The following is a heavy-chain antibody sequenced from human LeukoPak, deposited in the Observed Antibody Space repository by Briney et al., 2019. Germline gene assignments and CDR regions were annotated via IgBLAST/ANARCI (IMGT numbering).Heavy chain of an antibody. J-gene: IGHJ6*02. Sequence: GGSLRLSCSASGFTFSTYPMHWVRQAPGKGLEYVSAISTNGGTTYYADSVKGRFAISRDNSKNTLYLQMNSLRAEDTAVYYCAKAPPSTNPVLVYYGMDVWGQGTTVTVSS. CDR2: ISTNGGTT. D-gene: IGHD2-8*01. CDR1: GFTFSTYP. CDR3: AKAPPSTNPVLVYYGMDV. V-gene: IGHV3-64*04.